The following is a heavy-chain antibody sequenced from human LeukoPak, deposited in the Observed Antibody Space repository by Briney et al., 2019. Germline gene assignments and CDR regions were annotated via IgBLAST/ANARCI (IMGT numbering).Heavy chain of an antibody. CDR2: INHSGST. CDR1: GGSFSGYY. J-gene: IGHJ6*03. V-gene: IGHV4-34*01. D-gene: IGHD2-15*01. CDR3: ASFYCSGGSCYQYFSYYYMDV. Sequence: SETLSLTCAVYGGSFSGYYWSWIRQPPGEGLEWIGEINHSGSTNYNPSLKSRVTISVDTSKNQFSLKLSSVTAADTAVYYCASFYCSGGSCYQYFSYYYMDVWGKGTTVTISS.